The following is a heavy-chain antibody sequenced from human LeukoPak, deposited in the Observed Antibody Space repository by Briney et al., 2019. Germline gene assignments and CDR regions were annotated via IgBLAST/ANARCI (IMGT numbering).Heavy chain of an antibody. Sequence: GRSLRLSRAPSGFTFSSYAMHWVRQAPGKGLQWVAVISYDGNNKYYADSVKGRFTISRDNSMNTLFLQMNSLEPEDTAVYYCARGRQTGATFFGYWGQGTLVTVSS. CDR2: ISYDGNNK. V-gene: IGHV3-30-3*01. D-gene: IGHD1-26*01. CDR3: ARGRQTGATFFGY. CDR1: GFTFSSYA. J-gene: IGHJ4*02.